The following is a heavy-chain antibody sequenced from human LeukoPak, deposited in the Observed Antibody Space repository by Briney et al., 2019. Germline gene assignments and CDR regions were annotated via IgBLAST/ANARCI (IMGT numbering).Heavy chain of an antibody. CDR2: ISAYNGNT. V-gene: IGHV1-18*01. Sequence: ASVKVSFKASGYTFTSYGISWVRQAPGQGLEWMGWISAYNGNTNYAQKLQGRVTMTTDTSTSTAYMELRSLRSDDTAVYYCARDTPKYSSSSRFDPWGQGTLVTVSS. D-gene: IGHD6-6*01. CDR3: ARDTPKYSSSSRFDP. J-gene: IGHJ5*02. CDR1: GYTFTSYG.